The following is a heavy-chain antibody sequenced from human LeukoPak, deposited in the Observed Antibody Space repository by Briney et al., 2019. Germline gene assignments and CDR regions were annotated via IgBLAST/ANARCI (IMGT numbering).Heavy chain of an antibody. CDR3: VREGLECSGSSCQRAAFDY. CDR1: GFTFSSYA. CDR2: IKGDGSST. J-gene: IGHJ4*02. V-gene: IGHV3-74*01. D-gene: IGHD2-2*01. Sequence: GGSLRLSCAASGFTFSSYAMSWVRQAPGKGLVWVARIKGDGSSTRHADSMKGRFTISRDNAKNTLYLLMNSLRDDDTAVYYCVREGLECSGSSCQRAAFDYWGQGTLVTVSS.